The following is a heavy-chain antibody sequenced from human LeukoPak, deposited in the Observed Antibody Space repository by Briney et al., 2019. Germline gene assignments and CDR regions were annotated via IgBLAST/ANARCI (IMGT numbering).Heavy chain of an antibody. V-gene: IGHV3-13*01. J-gene: IGHJ6*03. D-gene: IGHD6-13*01. CDR3: AKDGYSSSWWGYYYYMDV. Sequence: GGSLRLSCAASGFTLGNHDMHWVRQATGKGLEWVSAIGTAVTADRTYYAASVKGRFTISRDNAKNSLYLQMNSLRAEDTAVYYCAKDGYSSSWWGYYYYMDVWGKGTTVTISS. CDR1: GFTLGNHD. CDR2: IGTAVTADRT.